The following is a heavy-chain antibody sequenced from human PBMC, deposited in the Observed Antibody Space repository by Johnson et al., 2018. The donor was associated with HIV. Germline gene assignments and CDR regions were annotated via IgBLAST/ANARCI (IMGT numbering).Heavy chain of an antibody. J-gene: IGHJ3*02. Sequence: VQLVESGGGLVQPGGSLRLSCAASGFTFSSYAMSWVRQAPGKGLEWVSAISGSGGSTYYADSVKGRFTISRDNSKNTLYLQMNSLRAEDTALYYWARDWNPLAVAGAQYAFDIWGQGTMVTVSS. CDR3: ARDWNPLAVAGAQYAFDI. CDR1: GFTFSSYA. V-gene: IGHV3-23*04. D-gene: IGHD6-19*01. CDR2: ISGSGGST.